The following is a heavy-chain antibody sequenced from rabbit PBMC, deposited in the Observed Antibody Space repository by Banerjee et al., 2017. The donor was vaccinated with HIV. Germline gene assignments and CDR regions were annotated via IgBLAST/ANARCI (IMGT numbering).Heavy chain of an antibody. D-gene: IGHD4-2*01. V-gene: IGHV1S40*01. CDR2: IYAGSSGST. CDR3: ARDAGYAGSNL. Sequence: QSLEESGGGLVKPGASLTLTCTASGSDITSQYYMCWVRQAPGKGLEWIACIYAGSSGSTYYASWAKGRFTISKTSSTTVTLQMTSLTAADTATYFCARDAGYAGSNLWGQGTLVTVS. J-gene: IGHJ4*01. CDR1: GSDITSQYY.